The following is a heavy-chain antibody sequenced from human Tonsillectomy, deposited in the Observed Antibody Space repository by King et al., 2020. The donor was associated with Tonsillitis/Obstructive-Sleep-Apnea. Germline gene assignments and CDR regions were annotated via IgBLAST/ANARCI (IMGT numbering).Heavy chain of an antibody. CDR2: IYYSGST. Sequence: QLQESGPGLVKPSETLSLTCTVSGGSISSSSYYWGWIRQPPGQGLEWIGSIYYSGSTYYNPSLKSRVTISVDTSKNQFSLKLSSVTAADTAVYYCARHRYSYGPPGYWGQGTLVTVSS. CDR1: GGSISSSSYY. CDR3: ARHRYSYGPPGY. J-gene: IGHJ4*02. V-gene: IGHV4-39*01. D-gene: IGHD5-18*01.